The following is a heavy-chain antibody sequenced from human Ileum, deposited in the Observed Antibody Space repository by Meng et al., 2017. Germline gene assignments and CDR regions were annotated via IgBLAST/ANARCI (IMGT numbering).Heavy chain of an antibody. CDR1: IDTISRLTF. D-gene: IGHD4-23*01. J-gene: IGHJ4*02. CDR2: ISHSVST. CDR3: ARHGGYYQGF. Sequence: LLVQCAGLVKTSGALSSTLARSIDTISRLTFWSWCGRPPDKGLGWIDQISHSVSTYNNPSLTRRDTMLSGKSKSQYSLMLTSVTAAETSVYYCARHGGYYQGFWGQGTLVTVSS. V-gene: IGHV4-4*02.